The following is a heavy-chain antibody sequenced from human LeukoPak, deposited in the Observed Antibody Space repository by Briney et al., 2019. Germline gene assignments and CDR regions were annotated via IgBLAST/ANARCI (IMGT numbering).Heavy chain of an antibody. J-gene: IGHJ5*02. CDR3: ARRPIAAGNNWFDP. Sequence: NSSETLSLTCTASGGSISSAAYYWGWVRQPPAKGLDWIGSIYYTGTTYYSPSLQTRATLSFDTSKNQFSLKLTSVTATDTAVYFCARRPIAAGNNWFDPWGQGTLVTVSS. CDR2: IYYTGTT. CDR1: GGSISSAAYY. V-gene: IGHV4-39*01. D-gene: IGHD6-13*01.